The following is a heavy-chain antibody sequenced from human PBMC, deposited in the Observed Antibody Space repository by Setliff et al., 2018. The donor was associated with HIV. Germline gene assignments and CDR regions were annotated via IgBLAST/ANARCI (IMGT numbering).Heavy chain of an antibody. D-gene: IGHD3-9*01. CDR3: ARDVDAYDILTGYHFDY. CDR2: INPSGGSA. Sequence: ASVKVSCKASGYTFTRNQIHWLRQAPGQGLEWMGIINPSGGSAAYAEQFQGRVTMTRDMSTSTVHMDLSSLRPEDTAVYYCARDVDAYDILTGYHFDYWGQGTLVTVSS. J-gene: IGHJ4*02. CDR1: GYTFTRNQ. V-gene: IGHV1-46*01.